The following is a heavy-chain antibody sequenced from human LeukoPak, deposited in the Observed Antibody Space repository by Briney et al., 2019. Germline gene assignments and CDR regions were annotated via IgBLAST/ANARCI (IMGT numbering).Heavy chain of an antibody. V-gene: IGHV4-59*12. CDR3: ARSSIVVLPAALKVYYYYMDV. J-gene: IGHJ6*03. CDR2: VSYSGST. D-gene: IGHD2-2*01. Sequence: SETLSLTCAVSGASISSYYWDWIRQPPGKGLEWIGFVSYSGSTEYNPSLKGRVTISLDTSKSQFSLRLSSVTAADTAVYYCARSSIVVLPAALKVYYYYMDVWGKGTTVAVSS. CDR1: GASISSYY.